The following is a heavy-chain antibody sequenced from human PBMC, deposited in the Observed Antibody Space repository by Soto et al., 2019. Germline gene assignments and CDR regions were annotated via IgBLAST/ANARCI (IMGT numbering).Heavy chain of an antibody. J-gene: IGHJ4*02. V-gene: IGHV1-3*05. CDR2: INAGNGNT. CDR3: ARMIVVVTALDY. CDR1: GYTFTSYA. D-gene: IGHD2-21*02. Sequence: QVQLVQSGAEEKKPGASVKVSCKASGYTFTSYAMHWVRQAPGQRHEWMGWINAGNGNTKYSQKCQGRVTITRDTSASTAYMEPSSLRAKVTAVYYFARMIVVVTALDYCGQVTLVTVAS.